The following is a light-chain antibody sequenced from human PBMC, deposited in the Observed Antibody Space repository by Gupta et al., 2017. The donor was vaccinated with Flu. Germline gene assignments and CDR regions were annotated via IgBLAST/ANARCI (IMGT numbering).Light chain of an antibody. CDR2: KTS. Sequence: DIQMTQSPSTLSVSVGDRVTITCRTSQNINTWLAWYQQKPRGAPKLLIYKTSSLETGVPSRFSGHGDGTEFTLTSSRRHTDDFATYYCQQCNTYSFGQGTKVESK. V-gene: IGKV1-5*03. J-gene: IGKJ1*01. CDR1: QNINTW. CDR3: QQCNTYS.